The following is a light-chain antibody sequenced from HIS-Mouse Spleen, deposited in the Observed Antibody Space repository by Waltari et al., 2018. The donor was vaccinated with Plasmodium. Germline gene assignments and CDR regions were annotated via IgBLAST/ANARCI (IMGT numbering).Light chain of an antibody. Sequence: SYVLTQPPSVSVAPGQTARITCGGDNIGSKSVQWYQQKPGQAPVLVVYDDSDRPSGIPGRFSGSNSGNTATLTISRVEAGDEADYYCQVWDSSSDHVVFGGGTKLTVL. CDR2: DDS. CDR1: NIGSKS. V-gene: IGLV3-21*02. J-gene: IGLJ2*01. CDR3: QVWDSSSDHVV.